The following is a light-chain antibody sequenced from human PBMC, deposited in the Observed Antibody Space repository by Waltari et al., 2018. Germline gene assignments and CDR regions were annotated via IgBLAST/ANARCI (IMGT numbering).Light chain of an antibody. CDR3: QQLNTYPRT. CDR2: AAS. CDR1: QGINTY. V-gene: IGKV1-9*01. Sequence: IQLTHSPSSLSAAVGDRVTITCRASQGINTYLACYQQKPGKAPKLLIYAASTLQSGVPSRFSGSGSWTDFTLIISSLQPEDFATYYCQQLNTYPRTFGQGTKLEI. J-gene: IGKJ2*01.